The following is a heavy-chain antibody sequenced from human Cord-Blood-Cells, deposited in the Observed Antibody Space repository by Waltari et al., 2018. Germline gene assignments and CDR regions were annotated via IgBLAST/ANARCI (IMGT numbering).Heavy chain of an antibody. CDR3: AKDSSSTTLDY. CDR2: ISYDGSNK. V-gene: IGHV3-30*18. J-gene: IGHJ4*02. CDR1: GFTFSSYG. Sequence: QVQLVESGGGVVQPGRSLRLSCAASGFTFSSYGMHWVRQAPGKGLELVAVISYDGSNKYYADSVKGRFTISRDNSKNTLYLQMNSLRAEDTAVYYCAKDSSSTTLDYWGQGTLVTVSS. D-gene: IGHD4-4*01.